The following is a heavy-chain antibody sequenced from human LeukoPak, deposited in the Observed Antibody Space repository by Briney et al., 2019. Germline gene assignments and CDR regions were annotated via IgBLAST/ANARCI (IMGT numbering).Heavy chain of an antibody. CDR2: ISSIISTI. J-gene: IGHJ3*02. CDR3: ARGFLNAFDI. V-gene: IGHV3-48*01. CDR1: GFTFSSYS. D-gene: IGHD3-3*01. Sequence: GGSLRLSCAASGFTFSSYSMNWVRQAPGKGREWVSYISSIISTIYYADSVKGRFAISRDNAKNSLYLQMNSLRAEDTAVYYCARGFLNAFDIWGQGTMVTVSS.